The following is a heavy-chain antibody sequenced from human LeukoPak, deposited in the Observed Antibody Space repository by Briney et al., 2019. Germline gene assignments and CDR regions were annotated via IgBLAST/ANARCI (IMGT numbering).Heavy chain of an antibody. V-gene: IGHV3-30*02. CDR1: GFTFSSYG. J-gene: IGHJ4*02. D-gene: IGHD6-25*01. Sequence: GESLRLSCAASGFTFSSYGMHWVRQAPAKGLEWVAFIRYDGSNKYYADSVKGRFTISRDNARDSLYLQMNSLRAEDTAVYYCARDKPGRGYGDLDYWGQGTLVTVSS. CDR3: ARDKPGRGYGDLDY. CDR2: IRYDGSNK.